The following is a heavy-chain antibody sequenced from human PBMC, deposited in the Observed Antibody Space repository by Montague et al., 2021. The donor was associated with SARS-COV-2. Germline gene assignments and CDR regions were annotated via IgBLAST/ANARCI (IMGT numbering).Heavy chain of an antibody. CDR2: ISYDGSNK. CDR1: GFTFSSYA. CDR3: ARGDTMVRGVIIVD. V-gene: IGHV3-30*04. J-gene: IGHJ4*02. Sequence: PLRLSCAASGFTFSSYAMHWVRQAPGKGLEWVAVISYDGSNKYYADSVKGRFTISRDNSKNTLYLQMNSLRAEDTAVYYCARGDTMVRGVIIVDWGQGTLVTVSS. D-gene: IGHD3-10*01.